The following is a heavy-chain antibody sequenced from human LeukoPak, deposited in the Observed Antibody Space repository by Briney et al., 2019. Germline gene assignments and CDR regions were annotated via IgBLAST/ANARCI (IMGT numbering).Heavy chain of an antibody. Sequence: GGSLRLSCAASGFTFRNYWIHWVRQAPGKGLVWISRIDNDGSDRIYADSVKGRFAISRDNSKNMLYLQMNSLRAEDTAVYYCAKDLGNSFDYWGQGTLVTVSS. CDR2: IDNDGSDR. CDR3: AKDLGNSFDY. J-gene: IGHJ4*02. D-gene: IGHD4-23*01. V-gene: IGHV3-74*01. CDR1: GFTFRNYW.